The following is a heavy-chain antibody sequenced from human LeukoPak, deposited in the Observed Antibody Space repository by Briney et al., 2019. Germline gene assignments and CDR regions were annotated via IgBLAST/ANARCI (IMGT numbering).Heavy chain of an antibody. D-gene: IGHD2-2*01. Sequence: PGESLKISCKGSGYSFTSYWIGWVRQMPGKGLEWMGIIYPGDSDTRYSPSFQGQVTTSADKSISTAYLQWSSLKASDTAMYYCARLPICSSTSCPNYFDYWGQGTLVTVSS. J-gene: IGHJ4*02. CDR2: IYPGDSDT. V-gene: IGHV5-51*01. CDR3: ARLPICSSTSCPNYFDY. CDR1: GYSFTSYW.